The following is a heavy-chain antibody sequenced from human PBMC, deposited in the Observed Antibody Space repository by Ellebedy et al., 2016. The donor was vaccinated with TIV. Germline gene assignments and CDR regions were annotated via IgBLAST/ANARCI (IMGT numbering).Heavy chain of an antibody. V-gene: IGHV3-23*01. D-gene: IGHD2/OR15-2a*01. CDR1: GFTFSGSV. Sequence: PGGSLRLSCVASGFTFSGSVMGWVRQAPGKGREWVSAISHFGERAYYPDSVKGRFTISRDNSNSTLYPQMNSLRAEDSALYYCARGYIYFSCFDYWGQGTLVTVSS. J-gene: IGHJ4*02. CDR3: ARGYIYFSCFDY. CDR2: ISHFGERA.